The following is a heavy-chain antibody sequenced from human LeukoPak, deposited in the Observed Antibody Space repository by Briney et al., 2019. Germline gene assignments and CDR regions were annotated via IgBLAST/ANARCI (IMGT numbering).Heavy chain of an antibody. CDR3: ASGGRRYSPYYYYMDV. J-gene: IGHJ6*03. Sequence: SETLSLTCTVSGGSISSSTYYWSWIRQPPGKGLEWIGEINHSGSTNYNPSLKSRVTISVDTSKNQFSLKLSSVTAADTAVYYCASGGRRYSPYYYYMDVWGKGTTVTVSS. D-gene: IGHD1-26*01. CDR2: INHSGST. V-gene: IGHV4-39*07. CDR1: GGSISSSTYY.